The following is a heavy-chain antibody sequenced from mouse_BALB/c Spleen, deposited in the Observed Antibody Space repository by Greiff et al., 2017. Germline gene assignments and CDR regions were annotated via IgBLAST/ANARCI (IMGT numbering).Heavy chain of an antibody. CDR2: IDPENGNT. D-gene: IGHD1-1*01. V-gene: IGHV14-1*02. CDR3: AREYGSPAWLAY. J-gene: IGHJ3*01. Sequence: EVQRVESGAELVRPGALVKLSCKASGFNIKDYYMHWVKQRPEQGLEWIGWIDPENGNTIYDPKFQGKASITADTSSNTAYLQLSSLTSEDTAVYYWAREYGSPAWLAYWGQGTLVTVSA. CDR1: GFNIKDYY.